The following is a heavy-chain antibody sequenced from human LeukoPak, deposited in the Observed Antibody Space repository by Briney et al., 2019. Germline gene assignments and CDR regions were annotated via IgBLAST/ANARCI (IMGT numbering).Heavy chain of an antibody. CDR3: ARGPSNLYSEVYYYYYMDV. Sequence: ASVKVSCKASGYTFTSYGISWVRQAPGQGLEWMGWMNPNSGNTGYAQKFQGRVTITRNTSISTAYMELSSLRSEDTAVYYCARGPSNLYSEVYYYYYMDVWGKGTTVTVSS. CDR1: GYTFTSYG. V-gene: IGHV1-8*03. J-gene: IGHJ6*03. D-gene: IGHD2-15*01. CDR2: MNPNSGNT.